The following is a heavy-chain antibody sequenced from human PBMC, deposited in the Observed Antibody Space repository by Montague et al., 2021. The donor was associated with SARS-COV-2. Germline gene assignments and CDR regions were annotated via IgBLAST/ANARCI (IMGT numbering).Heavy chain of an antibody. Sequence: CAISGDSVSSNSAAWNWIRQSPSGGLEWLGRTYYRSKWYTDYAPSVKTRITITPDTSNNQFSLHLNSVTPGDTAVYYCAREGTVPGLRGIYFDDWGQGTLVTVSS. V-gene: IGHV6-1*01. D-gene: IGHD1-1*01. CDR2: TYYRSKWYT. CDR1: GDSVSSNSAA. J-gene: IGHJ4*02. CDR3: AREGTVPGLRGIYFDD.